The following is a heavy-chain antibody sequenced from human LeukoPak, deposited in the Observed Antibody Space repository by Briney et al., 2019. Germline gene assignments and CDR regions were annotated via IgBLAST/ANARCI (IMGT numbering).Heavy chain of an antibody. CDR2: MYHGGNT. V-gene: IGHV4-30-2*01. CDR1: GGSFTSGAYY. Sequence: SETLSLTCTVSGGSFTSGAYYWSWIRQPPGKGLEWIGFMYHGGNTYYNPSLKSRVTISLDRSKNQFSLKLSSVTAADTAVYYCAREDSSGYIGYWGQGTLVTVSS. CDR3: AREDSSGYIGY. J-gene: IGHJ4*02. D-gene: IGHD3-22*01.